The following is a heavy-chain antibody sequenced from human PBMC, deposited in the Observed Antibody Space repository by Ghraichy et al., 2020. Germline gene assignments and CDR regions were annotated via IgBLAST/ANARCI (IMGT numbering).Heavy chain of an antibody. V-gene: IGHV3-21*01. D-gene: IGHD6-13*01. CDR2: ISSSSSYI. Sequence: GESLNISCAASGFTFSSYSMNWVRQAPGKGLEWVSSISSSSSYIYYADSVKGRFTISRDNAKNSLYLQMNSLRAEDTAVYYCARDWVYSSSWYPSFDYWGQGTLVTVSS. CDR3: ARDWVYSSSWYPSFDY. CDR1: GFTFSSYS. J-gene: IGHJ4*02.